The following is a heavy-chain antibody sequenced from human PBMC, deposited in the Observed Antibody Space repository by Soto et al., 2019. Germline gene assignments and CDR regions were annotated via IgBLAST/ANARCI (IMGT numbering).Heavy chain of an antibody. J-gene: IGHJ4*02. V-gene: IGHV4-59*01. CDR3: AREFAY. CDR1: GGSISGYY. Sequence: PSETLSLTCTVSGGSISGYYWSWIRQPPGKGLEWIGYMYNTGSTVYNPSFKSRVTISVDTSKSQFSLRLNSVTAADTAVYYCAREFAYWGQGTLVTVSS. CDR2: MYNTGST.